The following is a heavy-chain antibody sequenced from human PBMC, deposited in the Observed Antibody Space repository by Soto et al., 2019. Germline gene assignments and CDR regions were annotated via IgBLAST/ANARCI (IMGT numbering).Heavy chain of an antibody. CDR3: AKDLDYIYRA. D-gene: IGHD4-4*01. V-gene: IGHV3-30*18. Sequence: QVQLVESGGGVVQPGTSLRLSCATSGFTFSTYGMHWVRQAPGKGLEWVAVISYGGDNKYYADSVKDRFTISRDNSKDTLFLQMNSLTPEDTAMYYCAKDLDYIYRAWGQGTLVTVSS. J-gene: IGHJ5*02. CDR1: GFTFSTYG. CDR2: ISYGGDNK.